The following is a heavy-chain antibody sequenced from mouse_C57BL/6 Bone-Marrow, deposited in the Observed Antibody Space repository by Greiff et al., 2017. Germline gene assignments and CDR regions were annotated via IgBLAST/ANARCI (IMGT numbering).Heavy chain of an antibody. CDR3: ARLEFPYDY. V-gene: IGHV5-6*02. CDR1: GFTFSSYG. J-gene: IGHJ2*01. Sequence: EVMLVESGGDLVKPGGSLKLSCAASGFTFSSYGMSWVRQTPDKRLEWVATISSGGSYTYYPDSVKGRFTISRDNAKNTLYLQLSSLMSEDTAMYYCARLEFPYDYWGQGTTLTVSS. CDR2: ISSGGSYT.